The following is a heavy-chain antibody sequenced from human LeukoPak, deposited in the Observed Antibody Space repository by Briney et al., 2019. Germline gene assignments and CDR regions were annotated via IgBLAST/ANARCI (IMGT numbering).Heavy chain of an antibody. CDR3: ARNQGNSGTYYAY. CDR2: INPNSGGT. Sequence: ASVKVSCKASGYTFSDYYMHWVRQAPGQGLEWMGWINPNSGGTNYAQNFQDRVTMTRDTSINTAYMELTRLRSDDTAVYYCARNQGNSGTYYAYWGQGTLVTVSS. J-gene: IGHJ4*02. CDR1: GYTFSDYY. D-gene: IGHD1-26*01. V-gene: IGHV1-2*02.